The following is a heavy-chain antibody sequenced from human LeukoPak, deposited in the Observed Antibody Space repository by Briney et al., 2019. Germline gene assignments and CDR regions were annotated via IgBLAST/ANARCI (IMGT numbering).Heavy chain of an antibody. V-gene: IGHV4-34*01. CDR1: GGSFSGYY. CDR2: INHSGST. CDR3: ARGLTYYDFWSGDRYNWFDP. Sequence: SETLSLTCAVYGGSFSGYYWSWIRQPPGKGLEWIGEINHSGSTNYNPPLKSRVTISVDTSKNQFSLKLSSVTAADTAVYYCARGLTYYDFWSGDRYNWFDPWGQGTLVTVSS. D-gene: IGHD3-3*01. J-gene: IGHJ5*02.